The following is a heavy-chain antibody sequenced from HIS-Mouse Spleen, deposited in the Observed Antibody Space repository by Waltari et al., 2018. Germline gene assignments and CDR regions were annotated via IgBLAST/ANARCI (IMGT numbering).Heavy chain of an antibody. CDR2: ISYDGSNK. CDR3: ARDPSSSSGFDP. V-gene: IGHV3-30-3*01. D-gene: IGHD6-6*01. J-gene: IGHJ5*02. CDR1: VFTFSSYA. Sequence: QVQLVESGGGVVQPGRSLRLSCAASVFTFSSYAMHWVRQAPGKGLEWVAVISYDGSNKYYADSVKGRFTISRDNSKNTLYLQMNSLRAEDTAVYYCARDPSSSSGFDPWGQGTLVTVSS.